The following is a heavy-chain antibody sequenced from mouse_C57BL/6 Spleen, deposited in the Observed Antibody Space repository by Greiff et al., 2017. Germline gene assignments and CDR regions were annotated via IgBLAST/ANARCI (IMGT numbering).Heavy chain of an antibody. Sequence: EVKLVESGGGLVQPGGSMKLSCAASGFTFSDAWMDWVRQSPEKGLEWVAEIRNKANNHATYYAESVKGRFTISRDDSKSSVYLQMNSLRAEDTGIYYCTRIYYDYDGDAMDYWGQGTSVTVSS. J-gene: IGHJ4*01. V-gene: IGHV6-6*01. CDR3: TRIYYDYDGDAMDY. CDR2: IRNKANNHAT. CDR1: GFTFSDAW. D-gene: IGHD2-4*01.